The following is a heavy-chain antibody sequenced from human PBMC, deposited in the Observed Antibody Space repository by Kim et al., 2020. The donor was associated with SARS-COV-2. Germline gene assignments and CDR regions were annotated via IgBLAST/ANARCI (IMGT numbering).Heavy chain of an antibody. Sequence: GGSLRLSCAASGFSFNLYAMHWVRQAPGKGLEWVAIISYDGGNKYYADSVKGRFTISRDNSKNTVYLEMNSLRAEDTAMYYCATEIQQQLVQGQLDYWGQGTLVTVSS. J-gene: IGHJ4*02. CDR1: GFSFNLYA. CDR3: ATEIQQQLVQGQLDY. D-gene: IGHD6-13*01. V-gene: IGHV3-30*04. CDR2: ISYDGGNK.